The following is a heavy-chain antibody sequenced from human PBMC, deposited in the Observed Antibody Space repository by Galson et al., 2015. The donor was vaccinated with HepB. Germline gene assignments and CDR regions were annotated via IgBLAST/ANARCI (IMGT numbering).Heavy chain of an antibody. J-gene: IGHJ4*02. V-gene: IGHV1-69*04. CDR2: IIPILGIA. CDR1: GGTFSSYT. CDR3: ARELGGGGDGYNFSDY. D-gene: IGHD5-24*01. Sequence: SVKVSCKASGGTFSSYTISWVRQAPGQGLEWMGRIIPILGIANYAQKFQGRVTITADKSTSTAYMELSSLRSEDTAVYYCARELGGGGDGYNFSDYWGQGTLVTVSS.